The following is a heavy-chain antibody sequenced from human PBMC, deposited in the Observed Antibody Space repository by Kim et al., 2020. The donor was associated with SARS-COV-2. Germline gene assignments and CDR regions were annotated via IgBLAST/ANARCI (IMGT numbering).Heavy chain of an antibody. V-gene: IGHV1-46*01. CDR3: ARDGPIAVAGIVSNWFDP. J-gene: IGHJ5*02. CDR2: INPSGGST. CDR1: GYTFTSYY. Sequence: ASVKVSCKASGYTFTSYYMHWVRQAPGQGLEWMGIINPSGGSTSYAQKFQGRVTMTRDTSTSTVYMELSSLRSEDTAVYYCARDGPIAVAGIVSNWFDPWGQGTLVTVSS. D-gene: IGHD6-19*01.